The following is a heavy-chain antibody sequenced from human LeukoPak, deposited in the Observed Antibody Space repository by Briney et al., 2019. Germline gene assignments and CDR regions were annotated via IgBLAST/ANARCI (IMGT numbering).Heavy chain of an antibody. CDR2: IYYSGST. D-gene: IGHD2-2*01. CDR1: GGPISSSSYY. J-gene: IGHJ4*02. Sequence: SETLSLTCTVSGGPISSSSYYWGWIRQPPGKGLEWIGSIYYSGSTYYNPSLKSRVTISVDTSKNQFSLKLSSVTAADTAVYYCARRAIVVVPAAEFDYWGQGTLVTVSS. V-gene: IGHV4-39*01. CDR3: ARRAIVVVPAAEFDY.